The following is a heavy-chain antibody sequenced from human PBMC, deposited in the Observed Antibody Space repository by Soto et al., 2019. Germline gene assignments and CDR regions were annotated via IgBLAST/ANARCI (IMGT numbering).Heavy chain of an antibody. CDR1: GGTFSSYA. CDR2: IIPIFGTA. V-gene: IGHV1-69*13. J-gene: IGHJ4*02. Sequence: GGSVKVSCKASGGTFSSYAISWVRQAPGQGLEWMGGIIPIFGTANYAQKFQGRVTITADESTSTAYMELSSLRSEDTAVYYCARARSDYYDSSGYWSEWGQGTLVTVSS. D-gene: IGHD3-22*01. CDR3: ARARSDYYDSSGYWSE.